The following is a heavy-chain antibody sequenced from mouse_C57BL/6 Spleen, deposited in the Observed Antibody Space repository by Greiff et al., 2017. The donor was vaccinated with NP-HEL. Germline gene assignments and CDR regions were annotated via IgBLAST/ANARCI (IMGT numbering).Heavy chain of an antibody. D-gene: IGHD1-1*01. CDR2: IYPGDGDT. Sequence: VQLQQSGPELVKPGASVKISCKASGYAFSSSWMNWVKQRPGKGLEWIGRIYPGDGDTNYNGKFKGKATLTADKSSSTAYMQLSSLTSEDSAVYYCASYGSSYRHLAYFDVWGTGTTVTVSS. CDR3: ASYGSSYRHLAYFDV. J-gene: IGHJ1*03. CDR1: GYAFSSSW. V-gene: IGHV1-82*01.